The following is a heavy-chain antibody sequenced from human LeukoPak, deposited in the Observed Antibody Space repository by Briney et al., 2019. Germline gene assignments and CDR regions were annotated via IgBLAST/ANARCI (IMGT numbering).Heavy chain of an antibody. D-gene: IGHD2-2*01. CDR3: ARAVPAAMKYGMDV. CDR2: IYYSGST. CDR1: GGSISSGGYY. V-gene: IGHV4-31*03. J-gene: IGHJ6*04. Sequence: SETLSLTCTVSGGSISSGGYYWSWIRQHPGKGLEWIGYIYYSGSTYYNPSLKSRVTISVGTSKNQFSLKLSSVTAADTAVYYCARAVPAAMKYGMDVWGKGTTVTVSS.